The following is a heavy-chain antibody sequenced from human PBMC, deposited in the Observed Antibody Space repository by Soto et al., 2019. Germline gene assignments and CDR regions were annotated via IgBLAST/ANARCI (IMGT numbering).Heavy chain of an antibody. CDR3: ARGGYYDNTWGKLSHYGLDV. Sequence: QVQLVQYAADVKKPGASVRVSCKASGYTFIRYGIAWVRQAPGQGLEWMGWISPYNDYTIYAQKLQGRVTMTADTSTRTVYMELRGLKSDDTALYSCARGGYYDNTWGKLSHYGLDVWGQGTSVTVSS. CDR1: GYTFIRYG. V-gene: IGHV1-18*01. CDR2: ISPYNDYT. D-gene: IGHD3-16*01. J-gene: IGHJ6*02.